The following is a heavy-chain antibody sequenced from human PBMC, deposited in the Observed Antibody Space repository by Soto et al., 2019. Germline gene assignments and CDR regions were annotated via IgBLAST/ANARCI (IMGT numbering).Heavy chain of an antibody. V-gene: IGHV4-59*01. CDR2: IHYSGST. CDR3: ARWYGGSLDY. D-gene: IGHD4-17*01. CDR1: GGFISTYY. Sequence: SETLSLTCTVSGGFISTYYWSWIRQSPGKGLEWIGYIHYSGSTNYNPSLKSRVTISVDTSKNQFSLKLSSVTAADTAVYYCARWYGGSLDYWGQGTLVTVS. J-gene: IGHJ4*02.